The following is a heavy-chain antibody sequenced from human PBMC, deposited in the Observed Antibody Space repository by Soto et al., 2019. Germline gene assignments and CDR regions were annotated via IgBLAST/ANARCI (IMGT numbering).Heavy chain of an antibody. V-gene: IGHV4-39*01. CDR3: ARGFTIGWYTYYFDL. J-gene: IGHJ4*02. D-gene: IGHD6-19*01. Sequence: SETLSLTCSVSGGSINNNYYYWGWVRQPPGKGLEWIGSVSFTGTTYYSPSLKSRVTMFVDTSKNQFSLKLNSVTAADTAVYYCARGFTIGWYTYYFDLWGQGPLVT. CDR1: GGSINNNYYY. CDR2: VSFTGTT.